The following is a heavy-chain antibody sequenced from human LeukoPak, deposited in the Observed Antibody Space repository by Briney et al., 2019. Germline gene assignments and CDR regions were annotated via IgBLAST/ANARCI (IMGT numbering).Heavy chain of an antibody. J-gene: IGHJ4*02. Sequence: ASVKVSCKASGGTFSSYAISWVRQAPGQGLEWMGGIIPIFGTANYAQKFQGRVTITADESTSTAYMELSSLRSEDTAVYYCARWVVGATRRLNYFDYWGQGTLVTVSS. CDR2: IIPIFGTA. V-gene: IGHV1-69*13. CDR1: GGTFSSYA. CDR3: ARWVVGATRRLNYFDY. D-gene: IGHD1-26*01.